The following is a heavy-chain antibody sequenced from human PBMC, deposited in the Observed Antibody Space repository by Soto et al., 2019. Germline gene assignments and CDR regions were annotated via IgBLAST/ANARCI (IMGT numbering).Heavy chain of an antibody. V-gene: IGHV3-11*01. Sequence: PGGSLILSCSASGFTFSDYHIRWIGPAPGKGLEWVSYISSSGSTIYYADSVKGRFTISRDNAKNSLYLQMNSLRAEDTAVYYCARDAYSSSGWFDPWGQGTLVTVSS. CDR3: ARDAYSSSGWFDP. J-gene: IGHJ5*02. CDR2: ISSSGSTI. D-gene: IGHD6-6*01. CDR1: GFTFSDYH.